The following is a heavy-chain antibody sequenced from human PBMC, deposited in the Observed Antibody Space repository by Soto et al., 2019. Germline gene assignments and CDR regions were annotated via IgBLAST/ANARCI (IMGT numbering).Heavy chain of an antibody. CDR2: IKQDGSEK. V-gene: IGHV3-7*01. CDR3: AREGVVAATYFDY. CDR1: GFTFSSYW. Sequence: VQLVESGGGLVQPGGSLRLSCAASGFTFSSYWMSWVRQAPGKGLEWEANIKQDGSEKYYVDSVKGRFTISRDNAKNSLYLQMNSLRAEDTAVYYCAREGVVAATYFDYWGQGTLVTVSS. J-gene: IGHJ4*02. D-gene: IGHD2-15*01.